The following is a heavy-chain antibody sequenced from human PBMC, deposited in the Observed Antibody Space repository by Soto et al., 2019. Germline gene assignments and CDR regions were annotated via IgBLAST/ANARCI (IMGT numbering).Heavy chain of an antibody. CDR2: IYYSGST. D-gene: IGHD3-3*01. CDR3: ERAPGFLNYYGMAV. J-gene: IGHJ6*04. Sequence: SETLSLTCTVSGGSISSYYWSWIRQPPGKGLEWIGYIYYSGSTNYNPSLKSRVTISVDTSKNQFSLKLSSVTAAHPSVYYSERAPGFLNYYGMAVWGKVPTVPVPS. CDR1: GGSISSYY. V-gene: IGHV4-59*01.